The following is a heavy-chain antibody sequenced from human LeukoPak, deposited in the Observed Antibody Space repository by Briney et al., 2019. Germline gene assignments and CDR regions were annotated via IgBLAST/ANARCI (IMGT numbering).Heavy chain of an antibody. D-gene: IGHD5-24*01. CDR2: IQYSGST. CDR1: GGAISSFY. J-gene: IGHJ4*02. V-gene: IGHV4-59*13. CDR3: ARGYGYNSEY. Sequence: SETLSLTCSVSGGAISSFYWIWIRQIPGKGLEWIGCIQYSGSTEYNPSLESRVTISVDTSKNQFSLKLTSVTAADTAVYYCARGYGYNSEYWGQGTLVTVSP.